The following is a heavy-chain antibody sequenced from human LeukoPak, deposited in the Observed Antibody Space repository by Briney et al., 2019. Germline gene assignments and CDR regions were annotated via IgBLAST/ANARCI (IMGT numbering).Heavy chain of an antibody. CDR1: GYTFTSYG. CDR2: ISAYNGNT. CDR3: ARDRQRYSSSHGQTTWFDP. Sequence: GASVKVSRKASGYTFTSYGISWVRQAPGQGLEWMGWISAYNGNTNYAQKLQGRVTMTTDTSTSTAYMELRSLRSDDTAVYYCARDRQRYSSSHGQTTWFDPWGQGTLVTVSS. J-gene: IGHJ5*02. D-gene: IGHD6-6*01. V-gene: IGHV1-18*01.